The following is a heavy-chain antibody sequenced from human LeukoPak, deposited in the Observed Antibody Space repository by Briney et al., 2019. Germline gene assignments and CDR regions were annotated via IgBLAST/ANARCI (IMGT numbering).Heavy chain of an antibody. V-gene: IGHV3-23*01. CDR1: GFTFSSYA. CDR3: ARGGVDSSGYYSYFDY. CDR2: ISGSGGST. D-gene: IGHD3-22*01. Sequence: GGSLRLSCVVSGFTFSSYAMSWVRQAPGKGLEWVSGISGSGGSTYYADSVKGRFTVSRDNPKNTLYLQMNSLRAEDTAVYYCARGGVDSSGYYSYFDYWGQGTLVTVSS. J-gene: IGHJ4*02.